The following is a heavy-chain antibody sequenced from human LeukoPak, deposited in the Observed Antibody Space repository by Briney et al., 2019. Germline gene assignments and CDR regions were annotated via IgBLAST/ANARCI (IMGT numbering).Heavy chain of an antibody. V-gene: IGHV3-21*01. D-gene: IGHD3-16*01. CDR1: GFTFSSYS. CDR3: ARDLFGGSCGMDV. J-gene: IGHJ6*02. Sequence: GGSLRLSCAASGFTFSSYSMNWVRQAPGKGLEWVSSISSSSSYIYYADSVKGRFTISRDNAKNSLYLQMNGLRAEDTAVYYCARDLFGGSCGMDVWGQGTTVTVSS. CDR2: ISSSSSYI.